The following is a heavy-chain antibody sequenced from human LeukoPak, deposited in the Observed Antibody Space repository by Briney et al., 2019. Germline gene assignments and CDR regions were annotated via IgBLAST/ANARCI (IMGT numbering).Heavy chain of an antibody. CDR1: GFTFSSYG. V-gene: IGHV3-30*18. Sequence: GGSLRLSCAASGFTFSSYGMHWVRQAPGKGLEWVAVISYDGSNKYYADSVKGRFTISRDNSKNTLYLQMNSPRAEDTAVYYCAKESRNYDSSGYYHDFDYWGQGTLVTVSS. D-gene: IGHD3-22*01. CDR3: AKESRNYDSSGYYHDFDY. CDR2: ISYDGSNK. J-gene: IGHJ4*02.